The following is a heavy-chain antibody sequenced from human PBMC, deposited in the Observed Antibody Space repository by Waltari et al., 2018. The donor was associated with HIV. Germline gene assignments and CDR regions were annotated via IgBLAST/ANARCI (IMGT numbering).Heavy chain of an antibody. V-gene: IGHV3-48*01. Sequence: EVQLVESGGKLVQPGGSLRLSCLASGFTFSDYSMNWVRQGPGKGLEWVAYISATGTTIFSAKSVKGRFTVSRDNVENSLYLDMSSLRAEDTGDYYCARCETVVTPFINKYLGLDVWGPGTTVTVSS. CDR3: ARCETVVTPFINKYLGLDV. D-gene: IGHD2-15*01. CDR2: ISATGTTI. J-gene: IGHJ6*02. CDR1: GFTFSDYS.